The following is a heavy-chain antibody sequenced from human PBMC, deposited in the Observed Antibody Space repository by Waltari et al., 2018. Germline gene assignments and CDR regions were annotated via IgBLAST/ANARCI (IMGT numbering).Heavy chain of an antibody. V-gene: IGHV4-61*09. CDR2: IYTSGST. J-gene: IGHJ5*02. CDR3: ARGGYYYGSGSSP. CDR1: GGSISSGSYY. Sequence: QVQLQESGPGLVKPSQTLSLTCTVSGGSISSGSYYWSWIRKPTGKGLEWIGYIYTSGSTNYNPPLKSRVTLSVDTSKNQFSLKLSSVTAADTAVYYCARGGYYYGSGSSPWGQGTLVTVSS. D-gene: IGHD3-10*01.